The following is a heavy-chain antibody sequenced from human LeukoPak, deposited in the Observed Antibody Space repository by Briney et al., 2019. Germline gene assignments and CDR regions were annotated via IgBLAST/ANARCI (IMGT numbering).Heavy chain of an antibody. CDR2: ISSSSSYI. CDR1: GFTFSSYG. CDR3: ARDFGDSSGFDY. V-gene: IGHV3-21*01. D-gene: IGHD6-19*01. Sequence: GGSLRLSCAASGFTFSSYGMHWVRQAPGKGLEWVSSISSSSSYIYYADSVKGRFTISRDNAKNSLYLQMNSLRAEDTAVYYCARDFGDSSGFDYWGQGTLVTVSS. J-gene: IGHJ4*02.